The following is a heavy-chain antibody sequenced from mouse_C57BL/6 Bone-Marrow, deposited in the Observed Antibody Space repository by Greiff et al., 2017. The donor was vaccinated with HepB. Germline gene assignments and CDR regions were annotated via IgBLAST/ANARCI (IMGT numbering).Heavy chain of an antibody. V-gene: IGHV10-1*01. CDR3: VRHGAYYFDY. J-gene: IGHJ2*01. Sequence: EVQLQESGGGLVQPKGSLKLSCAASGFSFNTYAMNWVRQAPGKGLEWVARIRSKSNNYATYYADSVKDRFTISRDDSESMLYLQMNNLKTEDTAMYYCVRHGAYYFDYWGQGTTLTVSS. CDR1: GFSFNTYA. CDR2: IRSKSNNYAT.